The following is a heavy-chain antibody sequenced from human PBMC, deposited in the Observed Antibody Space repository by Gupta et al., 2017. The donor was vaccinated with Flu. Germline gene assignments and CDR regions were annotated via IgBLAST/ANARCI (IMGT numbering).Heavy chain of an antibody. CDR2: IKSKADGGTT. D-gene: IGHD3-3*01. Sequence: EVQLVESGGGLVKPGGSLRLSCAASGFSFSNAWMSWVRQAPGKGLEWVGRIKSKADGGTTDYAAPVKGRCTISRDDSKNTLYLQMNRLKIEDTAVYYCTTDRSSSTMVGVIIMTEDLSGGCDPWGQGTLGTVSS. CDR1: GFSFSNAW. CDR3: TTDRSSSTMVGVIIMTEDLSGGCDP. J-gene: IGHJ5*02. V-gene: IGHV3-15*01.